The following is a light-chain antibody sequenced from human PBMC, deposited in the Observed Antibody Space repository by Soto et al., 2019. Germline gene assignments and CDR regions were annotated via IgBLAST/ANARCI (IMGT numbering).Light chain of an antibody. J-gene: IGKJ1*01. V-gene: IGKV3-20*01. CDR3: HQYGSSSWT. Sequence: EIVLSQSPGTLSLSPGERATLSCRASQSVRSSYLAWYQQKPGQAPRLLIYDASSRATGIPDRFSGSGSGTDFTRTISRLEPEDFAVYYCHQYGSSSWTFGQGTKVDI. CDR1: QSVRSSY. CDR2: DAS.